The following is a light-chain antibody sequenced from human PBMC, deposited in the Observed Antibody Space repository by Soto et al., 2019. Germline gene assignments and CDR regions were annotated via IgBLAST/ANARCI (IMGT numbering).Light chain of an antibody. V-gene: IGLV2-14*01. J-gene: IGLJ2*01. CDR3: SSDRSSRI. CDR1: SSDIGDYDH. CDR2: DVN. Sequence: QSALAQPASVSGSPGQSITISCAGTSSDIGDYDHVSWFQQHPGKAPRLMIYDVNNRPSGVSNRFSGSKSGNTASLTISGLQAEDEADYYRSSDRSSRIFGGGTKLTVL.